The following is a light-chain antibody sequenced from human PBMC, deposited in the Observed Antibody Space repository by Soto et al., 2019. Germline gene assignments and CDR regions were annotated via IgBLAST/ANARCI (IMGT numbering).Light chain of an antibody. Sequence: QSALTQPASVSGSPGQSITISCTGTSSDIGGYNYVSWYQQHPGKAPKLMIYDVSDRPSGVSNRFSGSKSGNTASLTISGIQAEDEDDYYCASYASSNTVLFGGGTKLTVL. J-gene: IGLJ2*01. V-gene: IGLV2-14*03. CDR3: ASYASSNTVL. CDR2: DVS. CDR1: SSDIGGYNY.